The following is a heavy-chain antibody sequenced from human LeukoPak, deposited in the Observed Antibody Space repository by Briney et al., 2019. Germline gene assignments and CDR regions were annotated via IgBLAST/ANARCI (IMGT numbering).Heavy chain of an antibody. D-gene: IGHD3-10*01. V-gene: IGHV3-74*01. CDR3: ASYYYGSGSVV. CDR2: INSDGSST. J-gene: IGHJ4*02. CDR1: GFTFSSYW. Sequence: GGSLRLSCAASGFTFSSYWMHWVRQAPGKGLVWVSRINSDGSSTSYADSVKGRFTISRDNAKNTLYLQMNSLRAEDTAVYYCASYYYGSGSVVWGQGTLVTVSS.